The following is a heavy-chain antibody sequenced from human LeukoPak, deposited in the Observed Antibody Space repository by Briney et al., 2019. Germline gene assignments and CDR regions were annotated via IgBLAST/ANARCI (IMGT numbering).Heavy chain of an antibody. V-gene: IGHV1-3*03. CDR1: GYTFTSYA. CDR3: ARGPIWVTREYYFDY. D-gene: IGHD3-10*01. CDR2: INAGNGNT. Sequence: ASVKVSCKASGYTFTSYAMHWVRQAPGQRLEWMGWINAGNGNTKYSQEFQGRVTITRDTSASTAYMELSSLRSEDMAVYYCARGPIWVTREYYFDYWGQGTLVTVSS. J-gene: IGHJ4*02.